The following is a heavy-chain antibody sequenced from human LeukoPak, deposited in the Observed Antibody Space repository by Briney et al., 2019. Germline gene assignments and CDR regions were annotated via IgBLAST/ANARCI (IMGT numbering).Heavy chain of an antibody. J-gene: IGHJ6*02. D-gene: IGHD3-22*01. Sequence: SVNVSCKASGGTFSSYAISWVRQAPGQGLEWMGGIIPIFGTANYAQKFQGRVTITADESTSTAYMELSSLRSEDTAVYYCARGYYDSSGYYYGMDVWGQGTTVTVSS. CDR1: GGTFSSYA. V-gene: IGHV1-69*13. CDR2: IIPIFGTA. CDR3: ARGYYDSSGYYYGMDV.